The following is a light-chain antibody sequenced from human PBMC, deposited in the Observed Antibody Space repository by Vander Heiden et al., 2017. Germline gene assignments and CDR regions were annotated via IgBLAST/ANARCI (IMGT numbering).Light chain of an antibody. J-gene: IGKJ1*01. CDR3: MQGTQWPWT. Sequence: DVVMTPSPLPLPVTLGRPGSLSFRSSQQLLYSDGNTYLNWFQQRPGQSPRRLIYKVSDRDSGVPDRFSGSGSGTDFTLKISRVEPEDVGVYYCMQGTQWPWTFGQGTRVEIK. CDR2: KVS. CDR1: QQLLYSDGNTY. V-gene: IGKV2-30*01.